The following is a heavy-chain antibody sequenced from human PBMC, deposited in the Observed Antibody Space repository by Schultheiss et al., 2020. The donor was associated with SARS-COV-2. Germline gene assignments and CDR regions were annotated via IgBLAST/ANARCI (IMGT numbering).Heavy chain of an antibody. D-gene: IGHD2-15*01. V-gene: IGHV3-30*04. Sequence: GGSLRLSCAASGFTFSSYAMHWVRQAPGKGLEWVAVISYDGSNKYYADSVKGRFTISRDNSKNTLYLQMNSLRAEDTAVYYCAKDRPGYCSGGSCHDDWGQGTLVTVSS. CDR1: GFTFSSYA. CDR2: ISYDGSNK. CDR3: AKDRPGYCSGGSCHDD. J-gene: IGHJ4*02.